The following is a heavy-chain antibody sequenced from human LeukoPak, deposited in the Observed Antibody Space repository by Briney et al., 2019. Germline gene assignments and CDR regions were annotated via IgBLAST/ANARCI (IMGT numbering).Heavy chain of an antibody. CDR3: AREAKGTAMDTYLDY. CDR1: GYTFTSYG. V-gene: IGHV1-18*01. Sequence: ASVKVSCKASGYTFTSYGISWVRQAPGQGLEWMGWISAYNGNTNYAQKLQGRVTMTTDTSTSTAYMELRSLRSDDTAVYYCAREAKGTAMDTYLDYWGQGTLVTVSS. J-gene: IGHJ4*02. CDR2: ISAYNGNT. D-gene: IGHD5-18*01.